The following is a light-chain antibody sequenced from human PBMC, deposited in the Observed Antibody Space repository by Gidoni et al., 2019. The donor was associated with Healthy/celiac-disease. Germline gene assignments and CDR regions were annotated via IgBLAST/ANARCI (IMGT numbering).Light chain of an antibody. CDR3: QQYDNLSLT. Sequence: DIQMPQPPSSLSASVGDRVTITFQASQDISNYLNWYQQKPGKAPKLLIYDASSLETGVPSRFSGSGSGTDFTFTISSLQPEDIATYYCQQYDNLSLTFGGGTKVEIK. CDR2: DAS. CDR1: QDISNY. V-gene: IGKV1-33*01. J-gene: IGKJ4*01.